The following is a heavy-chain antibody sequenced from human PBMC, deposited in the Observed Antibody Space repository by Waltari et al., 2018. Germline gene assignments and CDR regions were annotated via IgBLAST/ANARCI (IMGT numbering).Heavy chain of an antibody. CDR3: ARVDIVSTSFDY. CDR1: GGTFSSYA. V-gene: IGHV1-69*12. CDR2: IIPSFRTA. J-gene: IGHJ4*01. D-gene: IGHD5-12*01. Sequence: QVQLVQSGAEVKKPGSSVKVSCKASGGTFSSYAISWVRQATGQGLEWMGGIIPSFRTANDAKKFQGRVTITADESTSTAYMELSSLSSEDTAVYSCARVDIVSTSFDYCGHGTLVTVSS.